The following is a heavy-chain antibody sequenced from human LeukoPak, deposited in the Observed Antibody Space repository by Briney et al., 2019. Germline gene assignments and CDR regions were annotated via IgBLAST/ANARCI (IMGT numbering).Heavy chain of an antibody. J-gene: IGHJ4*02. CDR1: GFTFSSYS. V-gene: IGHV3-21*01. CDR3: ARGPTPQTYYYDSSCYSD. Sequence: GGSLRLSCAASGFTFSSYSMNWVRQAPGKGLEWVSSISSSSTYIYYADSVNGRFTTSRVNTNNSLYLQMNSLRAEETAMYYCARGPTPQTYYYDSSCYSDWGQGTLVTVSS. CDR2: ISSSSTYI. D-gene: IGHD3-22*01.